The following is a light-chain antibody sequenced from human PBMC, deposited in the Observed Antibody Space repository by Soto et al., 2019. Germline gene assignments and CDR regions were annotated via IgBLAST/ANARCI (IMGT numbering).Light chain of an antibody. J-gene: IGKJ1*01. Sequence: EVVLTQSPGTLSLSPGDTATLSCKASQSLTFTHLAWPLAWYQQRPGQAPRLLVYGASTRAAGIADRFSGSGYGRELTLTSNRREPEHFGGDYFQQYVSSPQTFGQGTKVEIQ. CDR3: QQYVSSPQT. CDR2: GAS. CDR1: QSLTFTH. V-gene: IGKV3-20*01.